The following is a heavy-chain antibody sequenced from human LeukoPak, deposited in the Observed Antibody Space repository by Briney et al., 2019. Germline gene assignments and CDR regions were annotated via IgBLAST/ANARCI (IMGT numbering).Heavy chain of an antibody. Sequence: AGGSLRLSCAASGFTFSSYAMSWVRQAPRKGLEWVSAISGSGGSTYYADSVKGRFTISRDNSKNTLYLQMNSLRGEDTAVYYCAKEGAGNRLTDAFDSWGQGTMVTVSS. CDR2: ISGSGGST. CDR1: GFTFSSYA. CDR3: AKEGAGNRLTDAFDS. D-gene: IGHD1-14*01. J-gene: IGHJ3*02. V-gene: IGHV3-23*01.